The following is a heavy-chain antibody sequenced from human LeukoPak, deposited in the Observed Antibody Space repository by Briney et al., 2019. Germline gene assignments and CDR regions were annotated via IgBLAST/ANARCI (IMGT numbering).Heavy chain of an antibody. CDR2: IYYSGST. Sequence: SETLSLTCTVSGGSISSSSYYWGWIRQPPGKGLEWIGYIYYSGSTNYNPSLKSRVTISVDTSKNQFSLKLSSVTAADTAVYYCARRELELRGRYYYYYMDVWGKGTTVTVSS. D-gene: IGHD1-7*01. V-gene: IGHV4-61*05. J-gene: IGHJ6*03. CDR1: GGSISSSSYY. CDR3: ARRELELRGRYYYYYMDV.